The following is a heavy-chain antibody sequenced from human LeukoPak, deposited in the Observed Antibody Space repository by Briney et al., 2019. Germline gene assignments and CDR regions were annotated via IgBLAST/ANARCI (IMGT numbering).Heavy chain of an antibody. Sequence: GASVKVSCKASGYTFTSYDINWVRQATGQGLEWMGWMNPNSGNTGYAQKFQGTVTMTRNTSIRTAYMELSSLRSEDTAVYYCARGRLWFGELSSYYGMDVWGQRTTVTVSS. V-gene: IGHV1-8*01. CDR2: MNPNSGNT. D-gene: IGHD3-10*01. CDR1: GYTFTSYD. J-gene: IGHJ6*02. CDR3: ARGRLWFGELSSYYGMDV.